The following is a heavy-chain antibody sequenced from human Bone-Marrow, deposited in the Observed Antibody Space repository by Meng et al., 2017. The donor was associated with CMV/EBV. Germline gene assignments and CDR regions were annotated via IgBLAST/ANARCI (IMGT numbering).Heavy chain of an antibody. CDR3: ARGDIVVVPAFDY. CDR2: TNHSGTT. V-gene: IGHV4-34*01. Sequence: AGYAGSCCGTYWGRLRQTPGKGLKWIGETNHSGTTNYNPSLKSRVTISVATSKTQFSLQLSSVTAADTAVYYCARGDIVVVPAFDYWGQGTLVTVSS. CDR1: AGSCCGTY. D-gene: IGHD2-2*01. J-gene: IGHJ4*02.